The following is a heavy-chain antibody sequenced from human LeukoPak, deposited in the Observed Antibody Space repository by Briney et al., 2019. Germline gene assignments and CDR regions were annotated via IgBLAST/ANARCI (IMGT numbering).Heavy chain of an antibody. V-gene: IGHV4-38-2*01. D-gene: IGHD3-22*01. CDR2: IYHSGST. Sequence: SETLSLTCAVSGYSISSGYYWGWIRQPQGKGLEWIGSIYHSGSTYYNPSLKSRVTISVDTSKNQFSLKLSSVTAADTAVYYCARKPYDTSFTDYWGQGTLVTVSS. CDR3: ARKPYDTSFTDY. J-gene: IGHJ4*02. CDR1: GYSISSGYY.